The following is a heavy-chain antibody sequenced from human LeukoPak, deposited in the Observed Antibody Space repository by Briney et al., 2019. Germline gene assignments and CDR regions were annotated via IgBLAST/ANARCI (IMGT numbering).Heavy chain of an antibody. CDR3: SQRTLRYCSRGTCYPFDY. V-gene: IGHV3-23*01. Sequence: GGSLRLSCAASGFTFSSYAMSWFRQAPGQGLECVSRIIDSGGATYYADSVKGRFTISRDNSRNRLHLQMNSLRAEESDVYRYSQRTLRYCSRGTCYPFDYWGQGALVTVSS. D-gene: IGHD2-15*01. CDR1: GFTFSSYA. J-gene: IGHJ4*02. CDR2: IIDSGGAT.